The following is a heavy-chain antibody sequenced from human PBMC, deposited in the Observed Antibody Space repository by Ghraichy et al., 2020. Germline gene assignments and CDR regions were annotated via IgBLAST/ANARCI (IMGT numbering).Heavy chain of an antibody. CDR1: GDSINRDNYY. J-gene: IGHJ1*01. D-gene: IGHD4-17*01. Sequence: SETLSLTCSVAGDSINRDNYYWGWIRQPPGKGPEWIGNIYYTGSTYYNPSLKSRVTMSVDTSKNQFSLKVNSVTAADTAVYYCARHYYVDSNGDHWGRGTLVSVS. CDR3: ARHYYVDSNGDH. CDR2: IYYTGST. V-gene: IGHV4-39*01.